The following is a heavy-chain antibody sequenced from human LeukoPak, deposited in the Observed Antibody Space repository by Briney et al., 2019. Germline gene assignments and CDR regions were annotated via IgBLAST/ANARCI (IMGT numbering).Heavy chain of an antibody. D-gene: IGHD3-22*01. J-gene: IGHJ5*02. Sequence: PSETLSLTCTASGDSISGNFYFWSWIRQTAGKGLEWIGRIYASGAASYNPSLKSRVTVSVDTSKNQYFLKLKSVTAADTAVYYCARESVYYYGPFDHWGQGTRVIVSS. CDR1: GDSISGNFYF. V-gene: IGHV4-61*02. CDR3: ARESVYYYGPFDH. CDR2: IYASGAA.